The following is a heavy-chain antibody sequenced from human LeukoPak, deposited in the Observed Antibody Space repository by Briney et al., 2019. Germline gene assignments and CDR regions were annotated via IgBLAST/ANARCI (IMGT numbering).Heavy chain of an antibody. CDR1: GFTFSNTA. D-gene: IGHD2/OR15-2a*01. Sequence: PGGSLRLSCEVSGFTFSNTAMSWVRQAPGKGLVWVSHINSDGSWTSYADSVKGRFTISKDNAKNTVYLQMNSLRAEDTAVYYCVSFYETYWGRGTLVTVSS. CDR2: INSDGSWT. V-gene: IGHV3-74*01. J-gene: IGHJ4*02. CDR3: VSFYETY.